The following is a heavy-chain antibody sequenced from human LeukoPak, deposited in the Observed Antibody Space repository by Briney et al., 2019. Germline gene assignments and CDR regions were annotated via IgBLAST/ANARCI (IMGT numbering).Heavy chain of an antibody. CDR2: IYYSGST. J-gene: IGHJ4*02. V-gene: IGHV4-39*01. CDR3: ARHQPSPYYGSGSHPGPFDY. CDR1: GGSISSSSYY. D-gene: IGHD3-10*01. Sequence: KPSETLSLTCTVSGGSISSSSYYWGWNRQPPGKGLEWIGSIYYSGSTYYNPSLKSRVTISVDTSKNQFSLKLISVTAADTAVYYCARHQPSPYYGSGSHPGPFDYWGQGTLVTVSS.